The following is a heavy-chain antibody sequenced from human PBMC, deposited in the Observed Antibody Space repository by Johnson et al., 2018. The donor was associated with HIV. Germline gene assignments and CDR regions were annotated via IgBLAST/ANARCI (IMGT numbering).Heavy chain of an antibody. CDR2: ISYDGSNK. V-gene: IGHV3-30*19. D-gene: IGHD1-26*01. Sequence: QVQLVESGGGVVQPGRSLRLSCAASGFTFSSYGMHWVRQAPGKGLEWVAVISYDGSNKYYADSVKGRFTISRDNSKNTLYLQMNSLRAEDTAVYYCARLGPHDAFDLWGQGTMVTVS. J-gene: IGHJ3*01. CDR3: ARLGPHDAFDL. CDR1: GFTFSSYG.